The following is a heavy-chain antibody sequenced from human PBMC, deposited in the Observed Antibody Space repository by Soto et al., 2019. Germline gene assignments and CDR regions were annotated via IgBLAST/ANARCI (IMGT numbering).Heavy chain of an antibody. CDR3: ARDSPHCSGYDYDDDIYVMDV. J-gene: IGHJ6*02. CDR1: GGSISSGGYY. V-gene: IGHV4-31*03. CDR2: IYYSGST. D-gene: IGHD5-12*01. Sequence: SETLSLTCTVSGGSISSGGYYWSWIRQHPGKGLEWIGYIYYSGSTYYNPSLKSRVTISVDTSKNQFSLKLSSVTAADTAVYYCARDSPHCSGYDYDDDIYVMDVWSQGSTDIVSS.